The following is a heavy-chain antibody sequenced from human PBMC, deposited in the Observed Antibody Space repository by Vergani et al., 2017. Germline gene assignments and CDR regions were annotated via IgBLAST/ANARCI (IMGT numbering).Heavy chain of an antibody. V-gene: IGHV3-72*01. CDR1: GFIFSDHS. D-gene: IGHD1-1*01. CDR3: VKVKGSNWNDHLYDI. Sequence: EVQVVESGGGLVQPGGSLRLSCAASGFIFSDHSMDWVRQAPGKGLEWVGRIRNKANDYTTQYAASVKGRFTISRDDSKSYLYLQMNSLQTEDTALYYFVKVKGSNWNDHLYDIWGQGTLVTVSS. J-gene: IGHJ3*02. CDR2: IRNKANDYTT.